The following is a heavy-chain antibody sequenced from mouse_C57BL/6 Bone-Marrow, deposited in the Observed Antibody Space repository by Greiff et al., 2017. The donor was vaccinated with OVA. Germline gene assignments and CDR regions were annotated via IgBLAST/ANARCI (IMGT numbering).Heavy chain of an antibody. CDR1: GYTFTSYW. J-gene: IGHJ2*01. CDR3: ARKGIGYYGSLSR. CDR2: IYPGSGSN. Sequence: QVQLQQPGAELVKPGASVKMSCKASGYTFTSYWITWVKQRPGQGLEWIGDIYPGSGSNNYNEKFKSKATLTVDTSSSTAYMQHSSLTSEDSAVYYCARKGIGYYGSLSRWGQGTTLTVAS. V-gene: IGHV1-55*01. D-gene: IGHD1-1*01.